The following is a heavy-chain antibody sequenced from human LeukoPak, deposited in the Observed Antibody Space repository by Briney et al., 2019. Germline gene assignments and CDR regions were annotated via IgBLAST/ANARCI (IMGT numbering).Heavy chain of an antibody. CDR3: ARYSNYGLEY. V-gene: IGHV3-7*01. CDR2: INRDGSET. CDR1: GFSFSSHW. Sequence: GGSLRLSCAASGFSFSSHWMSWVRQAPGEGLEWVANINRDGSETNYVDSVKGRFTISRNNAKTSVDLQINSLRADDTAVYYCARYSNYGLEYWGQGALVIVSS. D-gene: IGHD4-11*01. J-gene: IGHJ4*02.